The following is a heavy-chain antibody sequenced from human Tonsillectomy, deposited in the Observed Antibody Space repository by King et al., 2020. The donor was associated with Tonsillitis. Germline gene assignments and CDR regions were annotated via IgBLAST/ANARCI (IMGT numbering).Heavy chain of an antibody. V-gene: IGHV4-30-4*01. CDR1: GGSISSGDYY. D-gene: IGHD4-17*01. CDR3: ARAPIPHYGDYPGFDY. J-gene: IGHJ4*02. CDR2: IYYSGST. Sequence: VQLQESGPGLVKPSQTLSLTCTVSGGSISSGDYYWSWIRQPPGKGLEWIGYIYYSGSTYYNPSLKSRVTISVDTSKNQFSLKLSSVTAADTAVYYCARAPIPHYGDYPGFDYWGQGTLVTVSS.